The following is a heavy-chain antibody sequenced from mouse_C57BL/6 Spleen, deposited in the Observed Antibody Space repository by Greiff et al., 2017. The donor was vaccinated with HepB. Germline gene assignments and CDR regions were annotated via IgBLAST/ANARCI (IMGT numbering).Heavy chain of an antibody. CDR1: GYTFTSYT. Sequence: VKLQQSGAELARPGASVKMSCKASGYTFTSYTLHWVKQRPGQGLEWIGYINPSSGYTKYNQKFKDKATLTADKSSSTAYMQLSSLTSEDSAVYYCARIYYDYDYYAMDYWGQGTSVTVSS. CDR3: ARIYYDYDYYAMDY. V-gene: IGHV1-4*01. J-gene: IGHJ4*01. D-gene: IGHD2-4*01. CDR2: INPSSGYT.